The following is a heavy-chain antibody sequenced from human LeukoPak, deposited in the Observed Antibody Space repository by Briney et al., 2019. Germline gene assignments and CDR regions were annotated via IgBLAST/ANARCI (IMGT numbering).Heavy chain of an antibody. Sequence: AGGSLRLSCTASGFIFSSFWMAWVRQAPGKGLEGVANIKPDGSLQFYGDSVKGRFTISRDNAKNSLYLQMNNLRAEDTALYYCATSYDSSGCDWGQGTLVTVSS. CDR2: IKPDGSLQ. V-gene: IGHV3-7*01. D-gene: IGHD3-22*01. CDR3: ATSYDSSGCD. J-gene: IGHJ4*02. CDR1: GFIFSSFW.